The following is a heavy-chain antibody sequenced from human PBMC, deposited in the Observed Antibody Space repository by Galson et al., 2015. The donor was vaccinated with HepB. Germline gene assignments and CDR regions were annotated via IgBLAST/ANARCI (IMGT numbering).Heavy chain of an antibody. CDR2: INPSGGST. Sequence: SVKVSCKASGYTFTSYYMHWVRQAPGQGLEWMGIINPSGGSTSYAQKFQGRVTMTRDTSTSTVYMELSSLRSEDTAVYYCARVQAGYCGGDCYPGAFDIWGQGTMVTVSS. CDR3: ARVQAGYCGGDCYPGAFDI. J-gene: IGHJ3*02. D-gene: IGHD2-21*02. V-gene: IGHV1-46*01. CDR1: GYTFTSYY.